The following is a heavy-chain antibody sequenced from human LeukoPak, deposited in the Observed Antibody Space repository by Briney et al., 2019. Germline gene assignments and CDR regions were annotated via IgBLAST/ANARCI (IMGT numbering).Heavy chain of an antibody. Sequence: SETLSLTCTVSGGSISGYYWSWIRQPPGKGLEWIGYIYYSGSTNYNPSLKSRVTISLDTSKNQFSLSLSATAADTAVYYCARLLSPGWFDPWGQGTLVTVSS. D-gene: IGHD2/OR15-2a*01. CDR3: ARLLSPGWFDP. V-gene: IGHV4-59*08. CDR2: IYYSGST. CDR1: GGSISGYY. J-gene: IGHJ5*02.